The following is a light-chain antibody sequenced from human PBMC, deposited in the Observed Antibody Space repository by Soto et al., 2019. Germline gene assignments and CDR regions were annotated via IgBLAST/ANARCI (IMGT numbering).Light chain of an antibody. V-gene: IGLV2-14*01. Sequence: QSALTQPASVSGSPGQSSTISCTGTSSDGGGYNYVSWYQQHPGKAPKLMIYDVSNRPSGVSNRFSGSKSGNTASLTISGLQAEDEADYYCSSYTSSSTPYVFGTGTKVTVL. J-gene: IGLJ1*01. CDR1: SSDGGGYNY. CDR2: DVS. CDR3: SSYTSSSTPYV.